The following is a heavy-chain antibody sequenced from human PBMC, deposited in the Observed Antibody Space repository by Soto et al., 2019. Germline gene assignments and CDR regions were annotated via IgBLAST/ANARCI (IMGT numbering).Heavy chain of an antibody. CDR3: AADPGYDFWSGSPY. Sequence: SVKVSCKASGFTFTSSAVQWVRQARGQRLEWIGWIVVGSGNTNYAQKFQERVTITRDMSTSTAYMELSSLRSEDTAVYYCAADPGYDFWSGSPYWGQGTLVTGSS. D-gene: IGHD3-3*01. V-gene: IGHV1-58*01. CDR1: GFTFTSSA. CDR2: IVVGSGNT. J-gene: IGHJ4*02.